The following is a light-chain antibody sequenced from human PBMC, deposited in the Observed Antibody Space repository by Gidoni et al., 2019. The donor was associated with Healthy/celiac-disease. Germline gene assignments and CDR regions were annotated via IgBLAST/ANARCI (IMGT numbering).Light chain of an antibody. CDR3: QQYNSYSGT. CDR1: QSISSW. Sequence: DIQMTQSPSTLSASLGDRVTIPCRASQSISSWLAWYQQKPGNAPKLLIYKASSLESGVPSRFSGSGSGTEFTLTISSLQPDDFATYYCQQYNSYSGTFGQGTKVEIK. V-gene: IGKV1-5*03. CDR2: KAS. J-gene: IGKJ1*01.